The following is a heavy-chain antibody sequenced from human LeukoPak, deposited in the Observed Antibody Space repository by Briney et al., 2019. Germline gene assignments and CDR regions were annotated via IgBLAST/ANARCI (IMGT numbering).Heavy chain of an antibody. D-gene: IGHD3-10*01. V-gene: IGHV4-30-4*01. Sequence: PSQTLSLTCTVSGGSISSGDYYWSWIRQPPGKGLEWIGYIYYSGSTYYNPSLKSRVTISVDTSKNQFSLKLSSVTAADTAVYYCARESITMVRGVIITGERGYWGQGTLVTVSS. CDR1: GGSISSGDYY. CDR3: ARESITMVRGVIITGERGY. CDR2: IYYSGST. J-gene: IGHJ4*02.